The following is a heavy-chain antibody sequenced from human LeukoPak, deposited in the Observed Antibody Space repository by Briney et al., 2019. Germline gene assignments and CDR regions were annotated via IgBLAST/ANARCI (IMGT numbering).Heavy chain of an antibody. CDR1: GFTLSTYC. J-gene: IGHJ4*02. D-gene: IGHD3-16*01. V-gene: IGHV3-7*01. CDR3: ASWGAGGNS. Sequence: PGGSLRLSCAASGFTLSTYCMNWVRQVPGKGLDWVANINPEGSGKMYVDSVKGRFTIARDNADNSLSLQMNSLRAEDTAVYYCASWGAGGNSWGQGTLVAVSS. CDR2: INPEGSGK.